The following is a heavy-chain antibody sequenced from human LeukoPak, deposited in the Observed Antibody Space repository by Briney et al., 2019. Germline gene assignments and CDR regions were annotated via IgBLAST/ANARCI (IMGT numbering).Heavy chain of an antibody. V-gene: IGHV5-51*01. Sequence: GESLKISCQGSGYSFTSYWIGWVRQMPGKGLEWMGIIYPGDSDTRYSPSFQGQVTISADKSISTAYLQWSSLKASDTAMYYCARLRGTYYYDSSGYPKLNWFDPWGQGTLVTVSS. D-gene: IGHD3-22*01. J-gene: IGHJ5*02. CDR1: GYSFTSYW. CDR2: IYPGDSDT. CDR3: ARLRGTYYYDSSGYPKLNWFDP.